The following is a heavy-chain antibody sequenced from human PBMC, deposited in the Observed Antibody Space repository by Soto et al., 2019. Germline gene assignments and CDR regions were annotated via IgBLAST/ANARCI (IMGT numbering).Heavy chain of an antibody. CDR1: GFTFSSYA. D-gene: IGHD3-22*01. V-gene: IGHV3-30*04. CDR3: ARERDSSGYYFDY. Sequence: GESLKISCAASGFTFSSYAMHWVRQAPGKGLEWVAVISYDGSNKYYADSVKGRFTISRDNSKNTLYLQMNSLRAEDTAVYYCARERDSSGYYFDYWGQGTLVTVSS. CDR2: ISYDGSNK. J-gene: IGHJ4*02.